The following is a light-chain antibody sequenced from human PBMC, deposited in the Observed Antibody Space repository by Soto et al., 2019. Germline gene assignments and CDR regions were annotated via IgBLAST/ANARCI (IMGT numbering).Light chain of an antibody. CDR3: QQSYSSPYT. CDR2: GAS. J-gene: IGKJ2*01. CDR1: QSINIY. V-gene: IGKV1-39*01. Sequence: IQMTQSPSSLSASVGDSVTVTCRASQSINIYLNWYQQKPGKAPTLLVYGASSLHSGVPYRFTGGGSRTAFTLTISSLQPEDFATYYCQQSYSSPYTFGQGTKLEIK.